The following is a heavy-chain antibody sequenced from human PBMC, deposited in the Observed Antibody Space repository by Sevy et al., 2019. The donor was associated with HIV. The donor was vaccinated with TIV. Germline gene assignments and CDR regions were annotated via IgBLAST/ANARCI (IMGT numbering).Heavy chain of an antibody. CDR3: ARVMIAYCGGDCYSVAFDI. D-gene: IGHD2-21*02. CDR2: ISSSGSTI. CDR1: GFTSSDYY. V-gene: IGHV3-11*01. J-gene: IGHJ3*02. Sequence: GGSLRLSCAASGFTSSDYYMSWIRQAPGKGLEWVSCISSSGSTIYYADSVKGRFTISRDNAKNSLYLQMNSLRAEDTAVYYCARVMIAYCGGDCYSVAFDIWGQGTMVTVSS.